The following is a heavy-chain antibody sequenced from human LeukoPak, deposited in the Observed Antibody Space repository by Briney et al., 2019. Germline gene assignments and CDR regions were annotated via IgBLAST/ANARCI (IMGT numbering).Heavy chain of an antibody. CDR3: ASDYYDSSGYPTPGVVY. J-gene: IGHJ4*02. Sequence: GGSLRLSCAASGLTFSSYAMSWVRQAPGRGLEWVSAISGSGGSTYYAASVKGRFTISRDNSKNTLYLQMNSLRAEDTGVYYCASDYYDSSGYPTPGVVYWGQGTLVTVSS. CDR2: ISGSGGST. V-gene: IGHV3-23*01. CDR1: GLTFSSYA. D-gene: IGHD3-22*01.